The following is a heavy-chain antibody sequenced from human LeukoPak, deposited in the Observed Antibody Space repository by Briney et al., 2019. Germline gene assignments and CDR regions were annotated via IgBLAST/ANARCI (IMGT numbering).Heavy chain of an antibody. J-gene: IGHJ3*02. Sequence: GGSLRLSCAASGFTFSSYGMSWVRQAPGKGLEWVSSISSSSSYIYYADSVKGRFTISRDNAKNSLYLQMNGLRAEDTAVYYCARVVVITDDAFDIWGQGTMVTVSS. V-gene: IGHV3-21*01. CDR3: ARVVVITDDAFDI. D-gene: IGHD3-22*01. CDR2: ISSSSSYI. CDR1: GFTFSSYG.